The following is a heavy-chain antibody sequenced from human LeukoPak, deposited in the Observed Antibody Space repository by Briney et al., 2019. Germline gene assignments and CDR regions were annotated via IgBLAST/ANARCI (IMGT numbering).Heavy chain of an antibody. J-gene: IGHJ4*02. Sequence: ASVKVSCKASGYTFSTYGISWVRQAPGQGLEWMGWISAYNGNTNHAQKLQGRVTMTTDTSTSTVYMELSSLRSEDTAVYYCARVSGYCSSTSCSHFDYWGQGTLVTVSS. CDR3: ARVSGYCSSTSCSHFDY. CDR2: ISAYNGNT. D-gene: IGHD2-2*01. V-gene: IGHV1-18*01. CDR1: GYTFSTYG.